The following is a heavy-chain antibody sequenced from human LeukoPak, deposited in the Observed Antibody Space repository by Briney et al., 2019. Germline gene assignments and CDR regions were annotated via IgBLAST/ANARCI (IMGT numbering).Heavy chain of an antibody. CDR1: GGTFSSYA. CDR2: ISAYNGNT. V-gene: IGHV1-18*01. Sequence: ASVKVSCKASGGTFSSYAISWVRQAPGQGLEWMGWISAYNGNTNYAQKLQGRVTMTTDTSTSTAYMELRSLRSDDTAVYYCARDPPPDGSGPDYWGQGTLVTVSS. J-gene: IGHJ4*02. CDR3: ARDPPPDGSGPDY. D-gene: IGHD3-10*01.